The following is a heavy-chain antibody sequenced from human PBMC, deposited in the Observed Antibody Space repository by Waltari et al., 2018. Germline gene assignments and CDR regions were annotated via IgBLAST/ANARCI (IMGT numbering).Heavy chain of an antibody. CDR2: RWYDGSNK. V-gene: IGHV3-33*01. J-gene: IGHJ3*02. CDR1: GFTFTNHG. D-gene: IGHD3-3*01. CDR3: ARGDGGSGLGASDI. Sequence: QVQLVESGGGVVQSGRSLRLSCVGSGFTFTNHGMNWVRQAPGKGLEWVAVRWYDGSNKNYVDSVKGRFTISRDNSKNTLYLEMNSLRAEDTAVYFCARGDGGSGLGASDIWGQGTMVTVSS.